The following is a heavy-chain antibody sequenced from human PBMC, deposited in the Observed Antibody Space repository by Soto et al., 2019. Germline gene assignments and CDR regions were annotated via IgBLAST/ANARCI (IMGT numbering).Heavy chain of an antibody. CDR3: AKNPENYYYGMDV. Sequence: QVQLVQSGAEVKKPGSSVKVSCKASGGTFSSYAISWVRLAPGHGLEWMGVIIPIFGTAAYAQRFQGRVTITADESTSTASVELSSLRSEDTAVYYCAKNPENYYYGMDVWGQGTTVTVSS. CDR1: GGTFSSYA. V-gene: IGHV1-69*12. CDR2: IIPIFGTA. J-gene: IGHJ6*02.